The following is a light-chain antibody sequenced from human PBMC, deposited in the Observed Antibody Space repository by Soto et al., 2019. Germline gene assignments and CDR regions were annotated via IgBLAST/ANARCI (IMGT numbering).Light chain of an antibody. CDR2: GAS. CDR1: QNINNY. CDR3: QQSHSIPRT. V-gene: IGKV1-39*01. Sequence: DIQMTQSPSSLSASVGDRVTITCRASQNINNYLNWYHQKPGRAPHLLIYGASSLHGGVPSRFSGSGSGTDFTLTISSLQPEDSATYYCQQSHSIPRTFGPGTKVDIK. J-gene: IGKJ3*01.